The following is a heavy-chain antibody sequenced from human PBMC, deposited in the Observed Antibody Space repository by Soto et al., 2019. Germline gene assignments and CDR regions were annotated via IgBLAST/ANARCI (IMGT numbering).Heavy chain of an antibody. V-gene: IGHV4-30-4*01. J-gene: IGHJ4*02. CDR2: IYYSGST. CDR3: ARAEFSTGPAFYVASRDFDY. D-gene: IGHD3-16*01. CDR1: GDSISSGNYY. Sequence: QVQLQESGPGLVKPSQTLSLTCAVSGDSISSGNYYWSWIRQPPGKGLEWIGFIYYSGSTYYNPSLKSRVTISVDTSKNQFSLKLSSVTAADTAVYYCARAEFSTGPAFYVASRDFDYWGQGTLVTVPS.